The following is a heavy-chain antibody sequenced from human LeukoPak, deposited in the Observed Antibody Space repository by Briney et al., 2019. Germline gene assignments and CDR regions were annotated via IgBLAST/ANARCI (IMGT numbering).Heavy chain of an antibody. J-gene: IGHJ4*02. CDR2: IMKDGSEK. Sequence: PGGSLRLSCAASGFTFSSYAMHWVRQAPGKGLEWVANIMKDGSEKYYVDSVKGRFTISRDNAKNSLYLQMNSLRAEDTAVYYCARISTVTTNGLFDYWGQGTLVTVSS. CDR3: ARISTVTTNGLFDY. V-gene: IGHV3-7*01. CDR1: GFTFSSYA. D-gene: IGHD4-17*01.